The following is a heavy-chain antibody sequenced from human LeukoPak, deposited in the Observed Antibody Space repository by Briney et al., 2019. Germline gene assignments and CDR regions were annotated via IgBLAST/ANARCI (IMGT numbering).Heavy chain of an antibody. V-gene: IGHV1-24*01. CDR1: GSTLTKLS. CDR3: ATLMFRGVIGDDYYGMDD. Sequence: ASVKVSCKVSGSTLTKLSVHWVRQTPGKGLEWMGGFEPEDGETINGQKFQGRVTMTEDTSTDTAYMELSSLRSEDTAVYYCATLMFRGVIGDDYYGMDDWGKGTTVTVSS. J-gene: IGHJ6*04. D-gene: IGHD3-10*01. CDR2: FEPEDGET.